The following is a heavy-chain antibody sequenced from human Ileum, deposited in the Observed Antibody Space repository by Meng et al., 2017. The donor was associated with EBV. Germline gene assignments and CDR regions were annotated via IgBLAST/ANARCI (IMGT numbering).Heavy chain of an antibody. CDR3: ASNGAFALDH. V-gene: IGHV4-4*02. D-gene: IGHD2-8*01. CDR1: GDASSKEYR. J-gene: IGHJ4*02. Sequence: VQRQESGPGLVGPSGTLSRTLSVSGDASSKEYRRSWVRQAPGKGREWMGEIHNTTDPDYNPSLKSRVITSVDKSNKHFSLRLSTVTAADTAVYYCASNGAFALDHWGQGTLVTVSS. CDR2: IHNTTDP.